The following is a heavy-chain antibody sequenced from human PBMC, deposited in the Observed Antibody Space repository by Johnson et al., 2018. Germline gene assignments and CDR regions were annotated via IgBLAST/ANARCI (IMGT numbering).Heavy chain of an antibody. D-gene: IGHD6-19*01. CDR3: ARSRGQWLVPCAFDI. V-gene: IGHV4-34*01. CDR2: INHSGST. J-gene: IGHJ3*02. Sequence: QVQLQQWGAGLLKPSETLSLTCAVYGGSFSGYYWSWIRQPPGKGLEWIGEINHSGSTNYNPSLKSRVTISVDTSKNQFSLKLRPVTAADTAVYYCARSRGQWLVPCAFDIWGQGTMVTVSS. CDR1: GGSFSGYY.